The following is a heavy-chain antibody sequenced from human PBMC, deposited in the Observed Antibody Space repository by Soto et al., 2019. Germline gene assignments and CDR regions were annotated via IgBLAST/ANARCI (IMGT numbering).Heavy chain of an antibody. CDR1: GGSISSYY. V-gene: IGHV4-59*01. Sequence: SETLSLTCTVSGGSISSYYWSWIRQPPGKGLEWIGYIYYSGSTNYNPSLKSRVTISVDTSKNQFSLKLSSVTAADTAVYYCARANPYYGSGGYFWFDPWGQGTLVTVSS. D-gene: IGHD3-10*01. CDR3: ARANPYYGSGGYFWFDP. J-gene: IGHJ5*02. CDR2: IYYSGST.